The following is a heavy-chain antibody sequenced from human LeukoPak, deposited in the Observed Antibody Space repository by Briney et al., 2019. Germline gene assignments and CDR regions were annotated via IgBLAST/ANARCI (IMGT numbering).Heavy chain of an antibody. J-gene: IGHJ4*02. V-gene: IGHV1-18*01. CDR1: GYTLTSYD. D-gene: IGHD1-26*01. Sequence: GASVKVSCKASGYTLTSYDISWVRQAPGQGLEWMGWISAYNGNTNYAQKFQGRVTVTTDTSTSTAYMELRSLRSDDTAVYYCARVLTGGGSYYYSFVYWGQGTLVTVSS. CDR2: ISAYNGNT. CDR3: ARVLTGGGSYYYSFVY.